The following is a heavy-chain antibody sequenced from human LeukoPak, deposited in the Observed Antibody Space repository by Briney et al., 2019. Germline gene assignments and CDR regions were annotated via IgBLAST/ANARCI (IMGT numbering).Heavy chain of an antibody. D-gene: IGHD3-10*01. CDR2: IYYSGST. V-gene: IGHV4-59*01. CDR1: GGSISSYY. J-gene: IGHJ4*02. CDR3: ARSSVGSRPNYYAPTPRWYFDY. Sequence: SETLSLTCTVPGGSISSYYWSWIRQPPGKGLEWIGYIYYSGSTNYNPSLKSRVTISVDTSKNQFSLKLSSVTAADTAVYYCARSSVGSRPNYYAPTPRWYFDYWGQGTLVTVSS.